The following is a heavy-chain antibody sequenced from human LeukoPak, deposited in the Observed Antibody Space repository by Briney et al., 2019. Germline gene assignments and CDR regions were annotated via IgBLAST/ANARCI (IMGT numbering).Heavy chain of an antibody. Sequence: ASVKVSCKVSGYTLTELSMHWVRQAPGKGLGWMGGIDPEDGETIYAQKFQGRVTMTEDTSTDTAYMELSSLRSEDTAVYYCATSSLTEQTPTTSEYFQHWGQGTLVTVSS. CDR2: IDPEDGET. CDR3: ATSSLTEQTPTTSEYFQH. CDR1: GYTLTELS. D-gene: IGHD1-14*01. J-gene: IGHJ1*01. V-gene: IGHV1-24*01.